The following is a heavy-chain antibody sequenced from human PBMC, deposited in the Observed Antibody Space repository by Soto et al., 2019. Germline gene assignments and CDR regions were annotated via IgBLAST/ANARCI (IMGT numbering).Heavy chain of an antibody. Sequence: GGSLRLSCSASGFTFSSYAMHWVRQAPGKGLEYVSAISSNGGSTYYADSVKGRFTISRDNSKNTLYLQMSSLRAEDTAVYYCVKGQIPYYYDSIHYYYYGMDVWGQGTTVTVSS. CDR3: VKGQIPYYYDSIHYYYYGMDV. D-gene: IGHD3-22*01. J-gene: IGHJ6*02. V-gene: IGHV3-64D*08. CDR1: GFTFSSYA. CDR2: ISSNGGST.